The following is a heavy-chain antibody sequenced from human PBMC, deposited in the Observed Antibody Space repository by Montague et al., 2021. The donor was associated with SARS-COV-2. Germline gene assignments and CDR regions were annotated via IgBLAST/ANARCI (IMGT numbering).Heavy chain of an antibody. D-gene: IGHD2-15*01. J-gene: IGHJ4*02. Sequence: SETLSLTCTVSGGSMSDYYWTWIRQPPGKGPEWIGYFSRSGGSNYSPSLRSRVTISLVTSRSQFSLQLSSVTAADTAFYYCARLTQLGHCSSASCFSARCFDYWGQGILVTVSS. V-gene: IGHV4-59*01. CDR2: FSRSGGS. CDR1: GGSMSDYY. CDR3: ARLTQLGHCSSASCFSARCFDY.